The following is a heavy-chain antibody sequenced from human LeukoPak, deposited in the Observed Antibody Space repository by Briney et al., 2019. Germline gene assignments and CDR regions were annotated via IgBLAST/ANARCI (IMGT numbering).Heavy chain of an antibody. Sequence: SETLALPCTVSGVPPSSCSYFWRRTRQPAGEGLEWIERIYMSGSTNYNPSDKSRVIITIHTSKNQFSLKQTPVTAADGAVFFCSRDHYYYDCSGYSRFDYWGKGTMVTVSS. J-gene: IGHJ4*02. CDR3: SRDHYYYDCSGYSRFDY. CDR1: GVPPSSCSYF. CDR2: IYMSGST. D-gene: IGHD3-22*01. V-gene: IGHV4-61*02.